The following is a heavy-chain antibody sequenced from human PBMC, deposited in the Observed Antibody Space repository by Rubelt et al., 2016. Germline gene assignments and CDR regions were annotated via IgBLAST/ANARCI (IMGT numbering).Heavy chain of an antibody. CDR3: ARDSPYSSGWYQVGVYHAFDI. Sequence: VGWINTVNGNTKYSQTLQGRVTITRDTFASTVSMELRSLRSEDTAMYYCARDSPYSSGWYQVGVYHAFDIWGQGTMVTVSS. D-gene: IGHD6-19*01. J-gene: IGHJ3*02. V-gene: IGHV1/OR15-3*02. CDR2: INTVNGNT.